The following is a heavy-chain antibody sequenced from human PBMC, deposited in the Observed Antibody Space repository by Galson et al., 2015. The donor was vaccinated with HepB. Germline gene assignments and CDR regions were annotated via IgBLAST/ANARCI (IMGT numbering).Heavy chain of an antibody. CDR1: GDSVSRNGAT. CDR3: ARGEAKSGYDVRYYRSGMDV. D-gene: IGHD5-12*01. CDR2: TYYRSKWYS. J-gene: IGHJ6*02. Sequence: CAISGDSVSRNGATWNWVRQSPSRGLEWLGMTYYRSKWYSDYAVSVKSRIIINSNTSKNQVSLQLNSVTPEDTAVYYCARGEAKSGYDVRYYRSGMDVWGQGTTVIVSS. V-gene: IGHV6-1*01.